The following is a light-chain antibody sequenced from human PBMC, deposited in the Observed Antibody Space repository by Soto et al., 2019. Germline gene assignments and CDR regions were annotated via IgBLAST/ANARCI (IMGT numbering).Light chain of an antibody. J-gene: IGKJ5*01. Sequence: DIVMTQSPLSLSVTPGEPASISCRCSQSLLHRNGYNYLDWYLQKPGQSPQLLISLGSNRASGVPDRLSGSGLGTDFTLTISSLQPEDFATYYCQQSSSTPTFGQGTRLEIK. V-gene: IGKV2-28*01. CDR2: LGS. CDR1: QSLLHRNGYNY. CDR3: QQSSSTPT.